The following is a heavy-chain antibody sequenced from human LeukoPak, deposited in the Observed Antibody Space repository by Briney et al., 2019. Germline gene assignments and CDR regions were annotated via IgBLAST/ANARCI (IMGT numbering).Heavy chain of an antibody. CDR3: ARDLVFG. CDR2: ISSTNIHI. J-gene: IGHJ1*01. D-gene: IGHD3-10*01. Sequence: GGSLRLSCPASGFTFSSYSMNWVRQAPEKGLEWVSPISSTNIHIYYADSVRGRFTISRDNAKNSLYLQMNSLRAEDTAVYYCARDLVFGGGQGTLVTVSS. V-gene: IGHV3-21*01. CDR1: GFTFSSYS.